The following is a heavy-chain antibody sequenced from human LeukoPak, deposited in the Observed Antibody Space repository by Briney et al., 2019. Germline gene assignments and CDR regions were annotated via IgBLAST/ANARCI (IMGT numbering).Heavy chain of an antibody. Sequence: SETLSLTCAVSGGSISSSNWWSWVRQPPGKGLEWIGEIYHSGSTNYNPSLKSRVTISVDKSKNQFSLKLSSVTAADTAVYYCARDCRNNYSYHDAFDIWGRGTMVTVSS. V-gene: IGHV4-4*02. D-gene: IGHD2-15*01. CDR1: GGSISSSNW. J-gene: IGHJ3*02. CDR2: IYHSGST. CDR3: ARDCRNNYSYHDAFDI.